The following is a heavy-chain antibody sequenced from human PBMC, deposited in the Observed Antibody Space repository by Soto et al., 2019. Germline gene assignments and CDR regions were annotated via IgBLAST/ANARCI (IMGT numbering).Heavy chain of an antibody. CDR1: GDSINSDKYY. D-gene: IGHD3-9*01. V-gene: IGHV4-39*01. J-gene: IGHJ4*02. Sequence: SETLSLTCSVSGDSINSDKYYWGWIRQPPGKGLEWIGSIYFRGNTYYNPSLQTRVTISLDKSKSQFSLKLNSVTAADSAVYFCARLEGLATISYYFDFWGQGALVTLSS. CDR2: IYFRGNT. CDR3: ARLEGLATISYYFDF.